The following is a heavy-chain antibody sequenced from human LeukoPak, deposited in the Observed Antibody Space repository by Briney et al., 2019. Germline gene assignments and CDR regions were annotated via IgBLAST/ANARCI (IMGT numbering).Heavy chain of an antibody. V-gene: IGHV1-2*02. CDR1: GYTFTGHY. CDR3: ARTSGYDFGTDFDY. J-gene: IGHJ4*02. Sequence: ASVKVSCKASGYTFTGHYMHWVRQAPGQGLEWMGWINPNSGGTNYAQKFQGRVTMTRDTSISTAYMELSRLRSDDTAVYYCARTSGYDFGTDFDYWGQGTLVTVSS. CDR2: INPNSGGT. D-gene: IGHD5-12*01.